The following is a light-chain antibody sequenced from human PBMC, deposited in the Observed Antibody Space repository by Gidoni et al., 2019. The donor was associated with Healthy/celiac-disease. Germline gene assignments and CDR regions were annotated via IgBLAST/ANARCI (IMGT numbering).Light chain of an antibody. V-gene: IGKV1-39*01. J-gene: IGKJ2*01. CDR1: QSISSC. CDR3: QQSYSTPPT. CDR2: AAS. Sequence: DTQLTQPPSSLPASVGDRVTITCRASQSISSCLNWYQQKPGKAPKLLIYAASSLQSGVPSRFSGSGSGTDFTLTISSLQPEDFATYYCQQSYSTPPTFGQGTKLEFK.